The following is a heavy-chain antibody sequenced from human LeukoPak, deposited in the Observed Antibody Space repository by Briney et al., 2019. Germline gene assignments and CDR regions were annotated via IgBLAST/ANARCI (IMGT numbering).Heavy chain of an antibody. CDR1: GGSISSYY. V-gene: IGHV4-39*07. J-gene: IGHJ5*02. CDR3: ASVRGYSSGWYASGFDP. Sequence: SETLSLTCTVSGGSISSYYWGWIRQPPGKGPEWIGSIYYTGSTNYNPSLKSRVTISLDTSKNQFSLKLTSVTAADTAVYYCASVRGYSSGWYASGFDPWGQGTLVTVSS. CDR2: IYYTGST. D-gene: IGHD6-19*01.